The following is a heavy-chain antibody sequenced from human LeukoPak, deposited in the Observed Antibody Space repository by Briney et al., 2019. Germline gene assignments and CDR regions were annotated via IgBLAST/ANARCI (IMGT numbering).Heavy chain of an antibody. V-gene: IGHV3-48*03. CDR2: ISSSGSTI. CDR1: GFTFSSYE. CDR3: ARLGSSSWYYFDY. Sequence: GGSLRLSCAASGFTFSSYEMNWVRQAPGKGLEWVSYISSSGSTIYYADSVKGRFTISRDNAKNSLYLQMNSLRAEDTAVYYCARLGSSSWYYFDYWGQGTLVTVSS. J-gene: IGHJ4*02. D-gene: IGHD6-13*01.